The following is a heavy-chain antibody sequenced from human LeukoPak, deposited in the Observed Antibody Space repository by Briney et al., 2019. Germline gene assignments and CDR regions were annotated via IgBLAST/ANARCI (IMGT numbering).Heavy chain of an antibody. Sequence: ASVKVSCKASGYTFTSYYMHWVRQAPGQGLEWMGIINPSGGNTNYAQKFQERVTITRDMSTSTAYMELSSLRSEDTAVYYCAAGPGASSGQIRWGQGTLVTVSS. J-gene: IGHJ4*02. D-gene: IGHD6-19*01. CDR1: GYTFTSYY. CDR3: AAGPGASSGQIR. CDR2: INPSGGNT. V-gene: IGHV1-46*01.